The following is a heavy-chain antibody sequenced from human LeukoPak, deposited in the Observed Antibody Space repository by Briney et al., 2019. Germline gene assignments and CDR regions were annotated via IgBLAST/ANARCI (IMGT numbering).Heavy chain of an antibody. Sequence: GGSLRLSCAASGFTFSSYSMNWVRQAPGKGLEWVSSISSSSSYIYYADSVKGRFTISRDNAKNSLYLRMNSLRAEDTAVYYCARDEIVGATIDYWGQGTLVTVSS. J-gene: IGHJ4*02. V-gene: IGHV3-21*01. D-gene: IGHD1-26*01. CDR2: ISSSSSYI. CDR3: ARDEIVGATIDY. CDR1: GFTFSSYS.